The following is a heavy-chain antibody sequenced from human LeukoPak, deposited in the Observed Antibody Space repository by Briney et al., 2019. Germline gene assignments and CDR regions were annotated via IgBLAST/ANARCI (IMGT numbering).Heavy chain of an antibody. Sequence: GGSLRLSCTTSGFTFRDYTVSWVRQAPGEGLEWVGFIRGKAFGETIEYAASVRGRFTISRDDSKSTAYLQMNSLKTEDTAVSYCTRGFTIHLDFWGKGTTVTVSS. CDR2: IRGKAFGETI. CDR3: TRGFTIHLDF. V-gene: IGHV3-49*04. CDR1: GFTFRDYT. J-gene: IGHJ6*04. D-gene: IGHD3-3*01.